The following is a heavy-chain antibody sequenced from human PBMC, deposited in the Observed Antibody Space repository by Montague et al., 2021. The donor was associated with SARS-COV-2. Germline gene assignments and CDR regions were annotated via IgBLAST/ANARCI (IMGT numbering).Heavy chain of an antibody. D-gene: IGHD3-16*01. J-gene: IGHJ1*01. CDR3: VRHPHYAGLYGPPDF. Sequence: SETLSLTCTVSGVSVTDYYWSWIRQPPGKGLEWVGDVLYNKGTNFNPSPKSRVAISVDTSKNQFSLRLTSVTAADTAFYYCVRHPHYAGLYGPPDFWGQGTLVTVSS. CDR1: GVSVTDYY. CDR2: VLYNKGT. V-gene: IGHV4-59*08.